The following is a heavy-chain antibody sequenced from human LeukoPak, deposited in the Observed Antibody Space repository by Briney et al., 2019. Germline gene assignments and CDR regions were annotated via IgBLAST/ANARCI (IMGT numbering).Heavy chain of an antibody. V-gene: IGHV3-74*01. CDR1: GFTFSNYW. Sequence: GGSLRLSCTASGFTFSNYWIHWVHQPPGKGLVWVSRINNEGGGTIYADSVRGRFTVSRDNAKNTLYLQMNGLGAEDTAVYYCARGGDNHAFDIWGQGTVVTVSS. CDR2: INNEGGGT. CDR3: ARGGDNHAFDI. J-gene: IGHJ3*02. D-gene: IGHD1-14*01.